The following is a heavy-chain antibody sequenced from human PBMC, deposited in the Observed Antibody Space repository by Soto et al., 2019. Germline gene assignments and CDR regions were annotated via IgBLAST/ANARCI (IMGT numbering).Heavy chain of an antibody. CDR3: ARDYGDWSVGAHYFDY. CDR2: INPSGGST. Sequence: ASVKVSCKASGYTFTSYYMHWVRQAPGQGLEWMGIINPSGGSTSYAQKFQGRVTMTRDTSTSTVYMELSSLRSEDTAVYYCARDYGDWSVGAHYFDYWGQGTLVTLSS. J-gene: IGHJ4*02. CDR1: GYTFTSYY. D-gene: IGHD4-17*01. V-gene: IGHV1-46*01.